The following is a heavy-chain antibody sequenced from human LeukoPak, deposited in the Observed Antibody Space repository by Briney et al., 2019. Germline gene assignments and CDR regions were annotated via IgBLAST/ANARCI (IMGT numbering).Heavy chain of an antibody. D-gene: IGHD5-12*01. J-gene: IGHJ4*02. CDR3: AHIVATASQDY. V-gene: IGHV3-30*04. CDR1: GFTFSSYA. Sequence: GGSLRLSCAASGFTFSSYAMHWVRQAPGKGLEWVAVISYDGSNKYYADSVKGRFTISRDNSKNTLYLQMSSLRAEDTAVYYCAHIVATASQDYWGQGTLVTVSS. CDR2: ISYDGSNK.